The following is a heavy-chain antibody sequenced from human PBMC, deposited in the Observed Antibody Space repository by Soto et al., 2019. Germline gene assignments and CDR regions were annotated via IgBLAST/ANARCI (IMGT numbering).Heavy chain of an antibody. CDR2: IIPIFGTA. CDR1: GGTFSSYA. J-gene: IGHJ6*02. Sequence: QVQLVQSGAEVKKPGSSVKVSCKASGGTFSSYAISWVRQAPGQGLEWMGGIIPIFGTANYAQKFQGRVTITADESTSTAYMELSSLRSEDTAVYYCATRKAGCSSTSCYPYYYGMDVWGQGTTVTVYS. V-gene: IGHV1-69*01. D-gene: IGHD2-2*01. CDR3: ATRKAGCSSTSCYPYYYGMDV.